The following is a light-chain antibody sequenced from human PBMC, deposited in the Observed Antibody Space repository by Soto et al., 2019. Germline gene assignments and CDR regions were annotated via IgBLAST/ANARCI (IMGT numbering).Light chain of an antibody. V-gene: IGLV2-14*01. Sequence: QSALTQPASVSGSPGQSITISCTGTSSDVGGYNYVSWYQQHPGKAPKLIIFEASNRPSGVSDRFSGSKSGNTASLTISGLQAEDEADYYCSSYTFITRVFGGGTKVTVL. CDR1: SSDVGGYNY. J-gene: IGLJ3*02. CDR2: EAS. CDR3: SSYTFITRV.